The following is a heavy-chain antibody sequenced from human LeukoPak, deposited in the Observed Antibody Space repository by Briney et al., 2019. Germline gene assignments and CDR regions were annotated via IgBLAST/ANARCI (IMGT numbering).Heavy chain of an antibody. CDR1: GGTFSSYA. CDR2: IIPIFGTA. D-gene: IGHD4-17*01. Sequence: SVKVSCKASGGTFSSYAISWVRQAPGQGLEWMGGIIPIFGTANYAQKFQGRVTFTADESTSTAYMELSSLRSEDTAVHYCARARGDPTVVPRLVRYYGMDVGGQGTTVTVSS. CDR3: ARARGDPTVVPRLVRYYGMDV. V-gene: IGHV1-69*13. J-gene: IGHJ6*02.